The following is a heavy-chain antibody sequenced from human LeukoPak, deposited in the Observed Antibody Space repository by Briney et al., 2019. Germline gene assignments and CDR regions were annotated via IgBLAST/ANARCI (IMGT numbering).Heavy chain of an antibody. J-gene: IGHJ4*02. D-gene: IGHD1-26*01. V-gene: IGHV3-7*02. CDR3: ARRGSGTYSFDY. Sequence: GGSLRLSCAASGFTFSTYWMSWVRQAPGKGLEWVANINQDGSDKYYVDSVKGRFTISRDNAKNSLHLQMNSLRAEDTAVYYCARRGSGTYSFDYWGQGTLVTVSS. CDR1: GFTFSTYW. CDR2: INQDGSDK.